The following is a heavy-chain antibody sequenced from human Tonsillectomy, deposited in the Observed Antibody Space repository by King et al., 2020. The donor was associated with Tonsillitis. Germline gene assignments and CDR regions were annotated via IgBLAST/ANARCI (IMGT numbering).Heavy chain of an antibody. CDR1: GFTFSSYW. J-gene: IGHJ5*02. CDR3: VRDSGGDYGWRPLDP. D-gene: IGHD3-10*01. Sequence: VQLVESGGGLVQPGGSLRLSCAASGFTFSSYWMHWVRQAPGKGLVWVSRINSDGSSTSYADSVKGRFTISRDNAKNTLYLQMNSLRAEDTAVYYCVRDSGGDYGWRPLDPWGQGTVVSVP. V-gene: IGHV3-74*01. CDR2: INSDGSST.